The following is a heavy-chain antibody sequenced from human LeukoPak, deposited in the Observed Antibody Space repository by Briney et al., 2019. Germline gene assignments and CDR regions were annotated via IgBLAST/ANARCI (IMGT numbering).Heavy chain of an antibody. J-gene: IGHJ4*02. Sequence: SGPTLVKPTQTLTLTCAFSGFSLSSSGMCVSWIRQPPGKALEWLARIDWDDYKYYSTSLKTRLTISKDTSKNQVVLTMTNMDPVDTATYYCARIRYSSGSIDYWGQGTLVTVSS. D-gene: IGHD6-19*01. V-gene: IGHV2-70*11. CDR3: ARIRYSSGSIDY. CDR2: IDWDDYK. CDR1: GFSLSSSGMC.